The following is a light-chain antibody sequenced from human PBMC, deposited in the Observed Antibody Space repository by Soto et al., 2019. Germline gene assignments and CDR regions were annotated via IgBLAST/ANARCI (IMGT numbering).Light chain of an antibody. CDR2: GAS. Sequence: EIVLTQSPGTLSLSPGERATLSCRGSQSVSRSYLAWYQQNPGQAPRVLIYGASSRATGIPDRFSGSGSGTDFTLTISRLEPEDFAVYYCQQYGSSPLTFGGGTKVDIK. J-gene: IGKJ4*01. CDR3: QQYGSSPLT. V-gene: IGKV3-20*01. CDR1: QSVSRSY.